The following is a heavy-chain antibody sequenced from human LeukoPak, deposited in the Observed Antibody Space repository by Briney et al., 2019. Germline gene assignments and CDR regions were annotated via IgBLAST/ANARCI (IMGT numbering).Heavy chain of an antibody. CDR3: ARVGSGKGAFDI. CDR2: IYYSGST. V-gene: IGHV4-61*05. Sequence: PSETLSLTCAVSGGSISSSSDYWGWIRQPPGMGLEWIGNIYYSGSTNYNPSLKSRVTISVDTSKNQFSLKLSSVTAADTAVYYCARVGSGKGAFDIWGQGTMVTVSS. D-gene: IGHD3-10*01. J-gene: IGHJ3*02. CDR1: GGSISSSSDY.